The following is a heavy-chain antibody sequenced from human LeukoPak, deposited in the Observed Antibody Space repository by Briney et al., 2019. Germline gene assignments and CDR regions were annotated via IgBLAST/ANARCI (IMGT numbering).Heavy chain of an antibody. CDR3: ARDLGYSSGWGSWFDP. J-gene: IGHJ5*02. D-gene: IGHD6-19*01. Sequence: ASVKVSCKASGYTFTSYGISWVRQAPGQGLEWMGWISAYNGNTNYAQELQGRVTMTTDTSTSTAYMELRSLRSDDTAVYYCARDLGYSSGWGSWFDPWGQGTLVTVSS. CDR1: GYTFTSYG. CDR2: ISAYNGNT. V-gene: IGHV1-18*04.